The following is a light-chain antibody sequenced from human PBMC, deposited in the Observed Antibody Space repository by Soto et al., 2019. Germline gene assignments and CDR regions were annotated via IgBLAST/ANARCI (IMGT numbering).Light chain of an antibody. V-gene: IGKV1-12*01. CDR3: EQASTSTYS. CDR1: QDIRRW. Sequence: DIQLTQSPSSVSANVGDTVTITCRASQDIRRWLAWYQQKTGKAPNLLISAASNLQSGVPSRLRGRGYGTDLTITISSLKTEDSETYYCEQASTSTYSFGQGTKVDIK. CDR2: AAS. J-gene: IGKJ2*03.